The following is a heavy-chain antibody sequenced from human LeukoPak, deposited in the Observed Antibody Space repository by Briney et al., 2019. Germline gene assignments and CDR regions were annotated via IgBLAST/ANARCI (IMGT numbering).Heavy chain of an antibody. CDR3: ARGGYNWNYFWFDP. Sequence: ASVKVSCKASGYTFTGYYMHWVRQAPGQGLEWMGWINLNSGGTNYAQKFQGRVTMTRDTSISTAYMELSRLRSDDTAVYYCARGGYNWNYFWFDPWGQGTLVTVSS. D-gene: IGHD1-7*01. J-gene: IGHJ5*02. CDR1: GYTFTGYY. CDR2: INLNSGGT. V-gene: IGHV1-2*02.